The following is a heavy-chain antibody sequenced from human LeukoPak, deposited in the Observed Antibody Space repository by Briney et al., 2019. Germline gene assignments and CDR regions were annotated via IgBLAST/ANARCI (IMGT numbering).Heavy chain of an antibody. V-gene: IGHV3-23*01. CDR2: ISGSGGST. CDR1: GLTFSSYA. Sequence: GGSLRLSCAASGLTFSSYAMSWVRQAPGKGLEWVSAISGSGGSTYYADSVEGRFTISRDNSKNTLYLQMNSLRAKDTAVYYCARDPSSAKDFYDSSGYYYSFDYWGQGTLVTVSS. J-gene: IGHJ4*02. D-gene: IGHD3-22*01. CDR3: ARDPSSAKDFYDSSGYYYSFDY.